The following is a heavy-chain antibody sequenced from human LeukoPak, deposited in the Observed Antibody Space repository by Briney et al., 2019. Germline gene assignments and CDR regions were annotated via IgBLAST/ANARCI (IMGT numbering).Heavy chain of an antibody. CDR2: IHYSEST. V-gene: IGHV4-59*02. CDR3: ARHPFATPFDY. Sequence: PSETLSLTCIVSGGSVNSDYWSWIRQPPGKRLEWIGYIHYSESTNYNPSLKSRVSISVDTSKTQFSLELTSVTAADTAVYYCARHPFATPFDYWGPGTVVTVSS. CDR1: GGSVNSDY. J-gene: IGHJ4*02. D-gene: IGHD2-15*01.